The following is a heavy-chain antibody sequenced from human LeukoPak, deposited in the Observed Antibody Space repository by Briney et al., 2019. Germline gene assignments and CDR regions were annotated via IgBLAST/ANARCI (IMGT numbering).Heavy chain of an antibody. CDR3: ARTGLGMNRLWFDP. V-gene: IGHV4-34*01. CDR1: GGSFSGYY. D-gene: IGHD3-16*01. Sequence: SETLSLTCAVYGGSFSGYYWSWIRQPPGKGLEWIGEINHSGSTNYNPSLKSRVTISVDTSKNQFSLKLSSVTAADTAVYYCARTGLGMNRLWFDPWGQGTLVTVSS. CDR2: INHSGST. J-gene: IGHJ5*02.